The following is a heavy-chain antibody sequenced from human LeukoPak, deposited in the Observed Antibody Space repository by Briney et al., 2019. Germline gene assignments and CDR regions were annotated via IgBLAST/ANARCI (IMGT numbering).Heavy chain of an antibody. Sequence: ASVKVSCKASGGTFSSYAISWVRQAPGQGLEWVGGLIPIFGTANYAQKFQGRVTITADESTSTAYMELSSLRSEDTAVYYCARDRGLGSSSWPYYYFDYWGQGTLVTVSS. CDR1: GGTFSSYA. CDR2: LIPIFGTA. V-gene: IGHV1-69*13. CDR3: ARDRGLGSSSWPYYYFDY. D-gene: IGHD6-13*01. J-gene: IGHJ4*02.